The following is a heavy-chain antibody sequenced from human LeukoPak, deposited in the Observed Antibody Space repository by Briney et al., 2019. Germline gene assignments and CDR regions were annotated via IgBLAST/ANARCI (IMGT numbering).Heavy chain of an antibody. CDR2: INSDGSST. J-gene: IGHJ6*02. Sequence: GGSLRLSCAASGFTFSSYWMHWVRQAPGKGLVWVSRINSDGSSTSYADSLKGRFTISRDNAKNTLSLQLPRLRAADTAVSYCASLGRSSWVRDYYGMDVWGPGTPVTVS. CDR1: GFTFSSYW. CDR3: ASLGRSSWVRDYYGMDV. D-gene: IGHD6-13*01. V-gene: IGHV3-74*01.